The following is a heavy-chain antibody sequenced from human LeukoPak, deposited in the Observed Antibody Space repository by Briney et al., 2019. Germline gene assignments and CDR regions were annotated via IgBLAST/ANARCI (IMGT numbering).Heavy chain of an antibody. CDR1: GYSFTSYW. D-gene: IGHD3-22*01. CDR3: ARLLPGYYCDSSGGDY. CDR2: FYPGDSDT. V-gene: IGHV5-51*01. Sequence: VESLIIYCKGSGYSFTSYWIVWVRQMPGQGLGWMGIFYPGDSDTRYSPSFQGQVTISADKSISTAYLQWSSLKASDTAMYYCARLLPGYYCDSSGGDYWGQGTLVSVSS. J-gene: IGHJ4*02.